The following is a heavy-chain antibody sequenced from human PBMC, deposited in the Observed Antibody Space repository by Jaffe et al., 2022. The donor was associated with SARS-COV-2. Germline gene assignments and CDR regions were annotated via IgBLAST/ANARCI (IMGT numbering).Heavy chain of an antibody. CDR2: IYYSGST. CDR1: GGSISSYY. CDR3: ARAGSGGYYNYYFDY. Sequence: QVQLQESGPGLVKPSETLSLTCTVSGGSISSYYWSWIRQPPGKGLEWIGYIYYSGSTNYNPSLKSRVTISVDTSKNQFSLKLSSVTAADTAVYYCARAGSGGYYNYYFDYWGQGTLVTVSS. D-gene: IGHD3-22*01. V-gene: IGHV4-59*01. J-gene: IGHJ4*02.